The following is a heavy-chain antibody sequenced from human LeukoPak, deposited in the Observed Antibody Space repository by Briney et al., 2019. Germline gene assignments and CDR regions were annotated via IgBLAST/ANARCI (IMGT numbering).Heavy chain of an antibody. J-gene: IGHJ6*01. CDR1: GGSSSSSNW. V-gene: IGHV4-4*02. CDR2: IDHSGRT. Sequence: RTSETLSFTCAVSGGSSSSSNWWNWVRQPPGKGLEWIGEIDHSGRTNYNPSLKSRVTISVDKSKNQISLKLSSVTAADTAVYYCASKEYYYYGMDVWGQGTTVTVSS. CDR3: ASKEYYYYGMDV.